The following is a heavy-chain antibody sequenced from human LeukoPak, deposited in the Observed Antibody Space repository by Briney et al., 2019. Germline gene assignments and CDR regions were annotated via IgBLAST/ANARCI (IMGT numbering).Heavy chain of an antibody. J-gene: IGHJ3*02. V-gene: IGHV3-30-3*01. CDR1: GFTFSSYA. CDR3: ASSRYCSGGSCTGI. Sequence: GGSLRLSCAASGFTFSSYAMHWVRQAPGKGLEWVAVISYDGSNKYYADSVKGRFTISRDNSKNTLYLQMNSLRAEDTAVYYCASSRYCSGGSCTGIWGQGTMVTVSS. CDR2: ISYDGSNK. D-gene: IGHD2-15*01.